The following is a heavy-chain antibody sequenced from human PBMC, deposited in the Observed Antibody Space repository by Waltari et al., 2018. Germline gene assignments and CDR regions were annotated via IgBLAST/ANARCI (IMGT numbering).Heavy chain of an antibody. V-gene: IGHV4-34*01. Sequence: QVQLQQWGAGLLKPSENLSLPSAVYVASFSGYYCSWLRQPPGKGLEWIGEINHSGSTNYNPSLKSRVTISVDTSKNQFSLKLSSVTAADTAVYYCARGQGGYWFDPWGQGTLVTVSS. J-gene: IGHJ5*02. D-gene: IGHD3-16*01. CDR1: VASFSGYY. CDR2: INHSGST. CDR3: ARGQGGYWFDP.